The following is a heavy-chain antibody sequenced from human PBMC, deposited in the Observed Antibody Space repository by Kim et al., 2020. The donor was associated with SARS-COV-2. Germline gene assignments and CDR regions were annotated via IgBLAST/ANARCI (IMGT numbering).Heavy chain of an antibody. J-gene: IGHJ4*02. CDR1: GGSISSSSYH. D-gene: IGHD2-2*02. CDR3: ARQGHYQLLYDGFDY. V-gene: IGHV4-39*01. Sequence: SETLSLTCTVSGGSISSSSYHWGWIRQPPGKGLEWIGSIYYSGSTYYNPSLKSRVTISVDTSKNQFSLKLSPVTATDTAVYYCARQGHYQLLYDGFDYWGQGTLVTVSS. CDR2: IYYSGST.